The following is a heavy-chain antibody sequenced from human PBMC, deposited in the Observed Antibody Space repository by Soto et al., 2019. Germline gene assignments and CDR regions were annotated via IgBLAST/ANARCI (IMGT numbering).Heavy chain of an antibody. D-gene: IGHD3-22*01. CDR1: GFTFSDYY. V-gene: IGHV3-11*05. Sequence: GGSLRLSCAASGFTFSDYYMSWIRQAPGKGLEWVSYISSSSSYTNYADSVKGRFTISRDNAKNSLYLQMNSLRAEDTAVYYCARDRDYYDSRGYYPRDNWFDPWGQGTLVTVSS. J-gene: IGHJ5*02. CDR3: ARDRDYYDSRGYYPRDNWFDP. CDR2: ISSSSSYT.